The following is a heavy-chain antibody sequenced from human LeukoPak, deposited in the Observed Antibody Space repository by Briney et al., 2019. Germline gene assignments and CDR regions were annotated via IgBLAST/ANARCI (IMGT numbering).Heavy chain of an antibody. Sequence: XVSSISSSSSYIYYAVSVKGPFTISRDNAKNSLYLQMNSLRAEDTAVYYCARDSLLWFGEGDYWGQGTLVTVSS. V-gene: IGHV3-21*01. CDR2: ISSSSSYI. D-gene: IGHD3-10*01. CDR3: ARDSLLWFGEGDY. J-gene: IGHJ4*02.